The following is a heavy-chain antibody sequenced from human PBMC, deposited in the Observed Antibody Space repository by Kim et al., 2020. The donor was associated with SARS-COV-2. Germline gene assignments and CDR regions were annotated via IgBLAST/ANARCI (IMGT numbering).Heavy chain of an antibody. CDR2: ISGSGTST. J-gene: IGHJ4*02. D-gene: IGHD3-16*01. V-gene: IGHV3-23*01. CDR3: ANLKEASRITFGGARPAVY. CDR1: GFTFSSYA. Sequence: GGSLRLSCAASGFTFSSYAMSWVRQAPGKGLEWVSTISGSGTSTYYADSVKGRITISRDNSKNTLYLQMNSLRAEDTAVYYCANLKEASRITFGGARPAVYWGQGTLVTVSS.